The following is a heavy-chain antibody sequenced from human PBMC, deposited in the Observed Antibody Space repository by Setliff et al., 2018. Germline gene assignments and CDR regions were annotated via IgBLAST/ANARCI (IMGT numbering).Heavy chain of an antibody. CDR2: INPNSGGA. CDR3: ARDQFRNSGGLYS. V-gene: IGHV1-2*02. CDR1: GYTFAGYY. D-gene: IGHD1-7*01. J-gene: IGHJ5*02. Sequence: ASVKVSCKASGYTFAGYYMHWVRQAPGQGLEWMGWINPNSGGANYAQKFQGRVTMTRDTSISTGYMELSRLRSDDTAMYYCARDQFRNSGGLYSWGQGTPVTVSS.